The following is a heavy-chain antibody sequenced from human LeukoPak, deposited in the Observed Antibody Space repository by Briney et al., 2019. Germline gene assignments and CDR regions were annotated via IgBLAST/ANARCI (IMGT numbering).Heavy chain of an antibody. V-gene: IGHV3-9*01. CDR1: GSTFDDYA. CDR2: ISWNSGRI. D-gene: IGHD3-3*01. CDR3: ANGTHSRFLEWYNWFDP. Sequence: GGSLRLSCAASGSTFDDYAMHWVRQAPGKGLEWVSGISWNSGRIGYADSVKGRFTISRDNSKNTLYLQMNSLRAEDTAVYYFANGTHSRFLEWYNWFDPWGQGTLVTVSS. J-gene: IGHJ5*02.